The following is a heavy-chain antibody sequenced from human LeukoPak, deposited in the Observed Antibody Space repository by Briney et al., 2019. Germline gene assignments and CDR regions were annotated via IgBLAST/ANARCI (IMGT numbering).Heavy chain of an antibody. J-gene: IGHJ5*02. D-gene: IGHD3-22*01. CDR3: ARAEYYDSSDS. CDR1: GFTFSSSA. CDR2: IKQDGSEK. Sequence: GGSLRLSCAASGFTFSSSAMSWVRQAPGKGLEWVANIKQDGSEKYYVDSVKGRFTISRDNAKNSLYLQMNSLRAEDTAVYYCARAEYYDSSDSWGQGTLVTVSS. V-gene: IGHV3-7*01.